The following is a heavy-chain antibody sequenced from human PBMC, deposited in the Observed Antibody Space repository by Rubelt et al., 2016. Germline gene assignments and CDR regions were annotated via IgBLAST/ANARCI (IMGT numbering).Heavy chain of an antibody. CDR2: IFFPGTT. CDR3: GSPTGDRYNFWSGAYFDA. D-gene: IGHD3-3*01. J-gene: IGHJ4*02. V-gene: IGHV4-39*07. CDR1: GASITNISYY. Sequence: QLQLQESGPGLVKPSETLSLTCAVSGASITNISYYWAWVRQPPGKGLEWIGIIFFPGTTFYNTSLTGRVTISLDTSLNQFSLDLTVVTAADTAVYYCGSPTGDRYNFWSGAYFDAWGQGTLATVSS.